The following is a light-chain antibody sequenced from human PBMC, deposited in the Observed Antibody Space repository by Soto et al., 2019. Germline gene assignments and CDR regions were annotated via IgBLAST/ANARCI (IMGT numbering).Light chain of an antibody. CDR2: AAS. J-gene: IGKJ3*01. Sequence: DIQMTQSPSSLFASVGDRVTITCRASQSISNHLNWYQRKPGQAPKLLIYAASSLQSGVPSRFSGSGSGTDFTLTISSLQPEDFATYYCQQSHTTPLFTFGPGTKVDLK. CDR1: QSISNH. V-gene: IGKV1-39*01. CDR3: QQSHTTPLFT.